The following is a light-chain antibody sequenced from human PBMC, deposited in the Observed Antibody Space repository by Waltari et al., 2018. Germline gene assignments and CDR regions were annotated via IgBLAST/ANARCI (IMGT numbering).Light chain of an antibody. V-gene: IGLV2-14*03. J-gene: IGLJ3*02. Sequence: QSALTQPASVSGSPGQSISISCTGTSSDIGGFNYVSWYQQHPGKAPKRLIYGVSNRPSGVSHRFAGSKSGNTASLTISGLQAEDEADYYCTSYTSSSTWVFGGGTKLTVL. CDR3: TSYTSSSTWV. CDR2: GVS. CDR1: SSDIGGFNY.